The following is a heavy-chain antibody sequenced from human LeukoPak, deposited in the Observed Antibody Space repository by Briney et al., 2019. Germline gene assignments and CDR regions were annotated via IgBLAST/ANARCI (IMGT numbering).Heavy chain of an antibody. CDR1: GYTFTSYG. V-gene: IGHV1-18*01. J-gene: IGHJ6*03. Sequence: ASVKVSCKASGYTFTSYGISWVRQAPGQGLEWMGWISAYNGNTNYAQKLQGRVTMTTDTSTSTAYMELRSLRSDDTAVYYCARGYSSSWYLSDYYYYMDVWGKGTTVTISS. D-gene: IGHD6-13*01. CDR3: ARGYSSSWYLSDYYYYMDV. CDR2: ISAYNGNT.